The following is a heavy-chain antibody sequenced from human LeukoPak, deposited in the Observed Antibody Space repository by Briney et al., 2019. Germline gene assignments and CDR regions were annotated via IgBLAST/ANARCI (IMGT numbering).Heavy chain of an antibody. D-gene: IGHD4-17*01. CDR1: GYFFSGYW. Sequence: GESLKISCKGPGYFFSGYWIVWVLQMPGKSLEWMGIIYSGDSDTKYSPSFQGQVTISVDKSISTAYLQWNSLKASATATYFCARTRATVTTGPDYWGQGTLVTVSS. CDR3: ARTRATVTTGPDY. CDR2: IYSGDSDT. V-gene: IGHV5-51*01. J-gene: IGHJ4*02.